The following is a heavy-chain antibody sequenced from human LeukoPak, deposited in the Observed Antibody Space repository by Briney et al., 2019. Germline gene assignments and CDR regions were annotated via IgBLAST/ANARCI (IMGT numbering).Heavy chain of an antibody. Sequence: SVKVSCKASGGTFSSYAISWVRQAPGQGLEWMGGIIPIFGTANYAQKFQGRVTITTDDSTSTAYMELSSLRSEDTAVYYCASTIFGVVSYFDYWGQGTLVTVSS. CDR1: GGTFSSYA. D-gene: IGHD3-3*01. CDR2: IIPIFGTA. V-gene: IGHV1-69*05. J-gene: IGHJ4*02. CDR3: ASTIFGVVSYFDY.